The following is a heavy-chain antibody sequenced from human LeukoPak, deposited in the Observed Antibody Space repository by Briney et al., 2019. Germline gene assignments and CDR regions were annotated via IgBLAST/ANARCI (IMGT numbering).Heavy chain of an antibody. D-gene: IGHD6-13*01. V-gene: IGHV3-74*01. CDR3: VREIGAPGSFNF. CDR2: ISRDGTIT. J-gene: IGHJ3*01. Sequence: GGSLRLSCAASGFTFSSSWMHWVRQVPGKGLAWVSRISRDGTITNYADSVEGRFTISRDNAKNTLYLQMNSLRAEDTALFYCVREIGAPGSFNFWGPGTMVAVSS. CDR1: GFTFSSSW.